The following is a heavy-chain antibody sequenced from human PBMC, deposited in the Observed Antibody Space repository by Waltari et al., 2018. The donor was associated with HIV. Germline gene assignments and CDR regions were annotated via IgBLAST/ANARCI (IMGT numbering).Heavy chain of an antibody. CDR1: GGPISSSSYF. J-gene: IGHJ4*02. V-gene: IGHV4-39*01. CDR3: ARRHVDTALVRWGLDD. CDR2: IYYSGST. Sequence: QLQLQESGPGLVKPSETLSLTCTVSGGPISSSSYFWGWIRPPPGKGLEWIGSIYYSGSTYYNPSLKSRVTISVDTPKNQFSLILSSVTAADTAVYYCARRHVDTALVRWGLDDWGQGTLVTVSS. D-gene: IGHD5-18*01.